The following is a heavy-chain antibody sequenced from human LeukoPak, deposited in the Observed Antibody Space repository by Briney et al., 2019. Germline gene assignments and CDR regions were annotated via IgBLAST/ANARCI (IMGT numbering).Heavy chain of an antibody. J-gene: IGHJ4*02. CDR1: GFTFSSYA. D-gene: IGHD3-22*01. CDR2: ISGSGGST. Sequence: GRSLRLSCAASGFTFSSYAMHWVRQAPGKGLEWVSAISGSGGSTYYADSVKGRFTISRDNSKNTLYLQMNSLRAEDTAVYYCAKDVAMIVVVTDYWGQGTLVTVSS. CDR3: AKDVAMIVVVTDY. V-gene: IGHV3-23*01.